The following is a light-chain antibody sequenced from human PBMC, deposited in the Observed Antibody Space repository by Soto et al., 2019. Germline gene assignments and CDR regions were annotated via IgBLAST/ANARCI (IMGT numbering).Light chain of an antibody. Sequence: IVLTQSPGTLSLSPGDRATLSCRASQSVSSTYLAWYQQKPGQAPRLLIYGASRRATGIPDRFSGSGSGTDFTLTISRLEPEDFAVYYCQQYGTSPYTFGQGTKLESK. CDR1: QSVSSTY. V-gene: IGKV3-20*01. J-gene: IGKJ2*01. CDR3: QQYGTSPYT. CDR2: GAS.